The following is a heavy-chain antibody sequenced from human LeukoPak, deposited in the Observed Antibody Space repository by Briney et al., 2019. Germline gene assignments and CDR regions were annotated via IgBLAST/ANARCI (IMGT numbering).Heavy chain of an antibody. Sequence: GGSLRLSCEAYGFTFSTYNMHWVRQAPGKGLEWVSTIGSISNNYKYYADSVKGRFTISRDNAKNSLYLQMNSLGAEDTAVYFCARGTNWSPLDFDFWGQGTLVTVSS. D-gene: IGHD3-3*01. CDR1: GFTFSTYN. CDR2: IGSISNNYK. V-gene: IGHV3-21*01. J-gene: IGHJ4*02. CDR3: ARGTNWSPLDFDF.